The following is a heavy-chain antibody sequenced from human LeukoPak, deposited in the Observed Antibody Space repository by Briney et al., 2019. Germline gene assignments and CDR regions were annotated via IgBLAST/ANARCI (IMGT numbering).Heavy chain of an antibody. CDR3: AKDSDYDYSGYDSDYYGMDV. CDR2: ISGSGGST. Sequence: GGSLRLSCAASGFTFSSYAMSWVRQAPGKGLEWVSAISGSGGSTYYADPVKGRFTISRDNSKNTLYLQMNSLRAEDTAVYYCAKDSDYDYSGYDSDYYGMDVWGQGTTVTVSS. V-gene: IGHV3-23*01. CDR1: GFTFSSYA. J-gene: IGHJ6*02. D-gene: IGHD5-12*01.